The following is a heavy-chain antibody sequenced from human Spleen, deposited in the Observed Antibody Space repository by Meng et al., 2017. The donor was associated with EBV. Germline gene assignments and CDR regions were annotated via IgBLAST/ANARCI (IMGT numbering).Heavy chain of an antibody. J-gene: IGHJ1*01. CDR1: GGSISSSKW. V-gene: IGHV4-4*02. Sequence: VPLQESGPGLVKPSGTLSLPCAVSGGSISSSKWWTWVRQPPGKGLEWIGDIHHSGSTNYNPSLKSRVTISVDKSKNQVSLKLNSVTAADTAVYYCARGTRGDSPEEFQYWGQGTLVTVSS. CDR2: IHHSGST. CDR3: ARGTRGDSPEEFQY. D-gene: IGHD2-21*02.